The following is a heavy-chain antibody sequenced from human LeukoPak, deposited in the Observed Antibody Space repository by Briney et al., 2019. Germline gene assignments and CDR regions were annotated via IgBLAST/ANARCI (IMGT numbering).Heavy chain of an antibody. J-gene: IGHJ6*03. CDR2: ISSSSSYI. V-gene: IGHV3-21*01. CDR3: ARDLTAPYYYYMDV. Sequence: GGSLRLSCAASGFTFSSYSMNWVRHAPGKGLEWVSSISSSSSYIYYADSVKGRFTISRDNAKNSLYLQMNSLRAEDTAVYYCARDLTAPYYYYMDVWGKGTTVTVSS. CDR1: GFTFSSYS.